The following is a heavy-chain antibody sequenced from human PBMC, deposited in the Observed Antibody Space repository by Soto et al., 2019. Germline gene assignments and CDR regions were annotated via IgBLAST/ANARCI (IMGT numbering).Heavy chain of an antibody. CDR1: GFTFSSYA. J-gene: IGHJ4*02. D-gene: IGHD3-22*01. CDR2: ISGSGGST. CDR3: AKMAYYYDSSGYYSPYFDY. Sequence: PGGSLRLSCAASGFTFSSYAMSWVRQAPGKGLDWVSAISGSGGSTYYADSVKGRFTISRDNSKNTLYLQMNSLRAEDTAVYYCAKMAYYYDSSGYYSPYFDYWGQGTLVTVSS. V-gene: IGHV3-23*01.